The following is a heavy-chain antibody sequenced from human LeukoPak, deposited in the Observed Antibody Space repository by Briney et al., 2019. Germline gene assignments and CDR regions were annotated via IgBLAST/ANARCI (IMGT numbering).Heavy chain of an antibody. Sequence: SETLSLTCTVSGGSISSYYWSWIRQPPGKGLEWIGYIYYSGSTNYNPSLKSRVTISVDTSKNQFSLKLSSVTAADTAVYYCARDAYYYDSSGYGFDYWGQGTLVTVS. D-gene: IGHD3-22*01. CDR3: ARDAYYYDSSGYGFDY. V-gene: IGHV4-59*01. J-gene: IGHJ4*02. CDR2: IYYSGST. CDR1: GGSISSYY.